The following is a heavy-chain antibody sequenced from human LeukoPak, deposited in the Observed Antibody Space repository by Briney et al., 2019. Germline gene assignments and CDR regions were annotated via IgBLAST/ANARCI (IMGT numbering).Heavy chain of an antibody. CDR2: INPNSGGT. CDR1: VYTFTGYY. V-gene: IGHV1-2*02. Sequence: ASVKVSCKASVYTFTGYYMHWVRQAPGQGLAWVGWINPNSGGTNYAQKFQGRVTITRDTSISTAYMELSRLRSDDTAVYYCARDRIAVAGRGLGYWGQGTLVTVSS. D-gene: IGHD6-19*01. CDR3: ARDRIAVAGRGLGY. J-gene: IGHJ4*02.